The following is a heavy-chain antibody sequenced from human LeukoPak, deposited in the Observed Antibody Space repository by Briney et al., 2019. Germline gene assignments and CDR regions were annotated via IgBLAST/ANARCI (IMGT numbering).Heavy chain of an antibody. CDR2: ISGSAGST. CDR3: AKGSGRGYSYGLEY. V-gene: IGHV3-23*01. Sequence: GGSLRLSCVASGFTFSSYGMTWVRQAPGKGPEWVSLISGSAGSTYYADSVKGWFSISRDNSKNTMYLQMNSLRAEDTAVYYCAKGSGRGYSYGLEYWGQGTLVTVSS. CDR1: GFTFSSYG. J-gene: IGHJ4*02. D-gene: IGHD5-18*01.